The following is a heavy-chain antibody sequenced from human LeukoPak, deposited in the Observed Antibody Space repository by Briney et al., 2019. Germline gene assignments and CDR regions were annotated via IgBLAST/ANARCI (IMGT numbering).Heavy chain of an antibody. J-gene: IGHJ6*02. CDR3: ARARPWDSSRSYYFGMDV. CDR2: ITISGDTT. CDR1: GFTFSSYA. V-gene: IGHV3-23*01. Sequence: GGSLRLSCAASGFTFSSYAMSWVRQAPGKGLEWVSAITISGDTTYYADSVRGRFTISRDNSKNTVYLQMNSLRDEDTAVYYCARARPWDSSRSYYFGMDVWGHGTTVTVSS. D-gene: IGHD3-22*01.